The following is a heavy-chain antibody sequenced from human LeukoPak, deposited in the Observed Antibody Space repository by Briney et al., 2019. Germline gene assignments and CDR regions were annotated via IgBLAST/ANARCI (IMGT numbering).Heavy chain of an antibody. J-gene: IGHJ4*02. CDR2: INPNSGDT. V-gene: IGHV1-2*02. Sequence: ASVKVSCKASGYTITGYYIHWVRQAPGQGLEWMGWINPNSGDTNYAQKFQVRVTMTRDTSINTAFMELSRLRSDDTAVYYCARDRHWNQGNFDYWGQGTLVTVSS. CDR3: ARDRHWNQGNFDY. D-gene: IGHD1-1*01. CDR1: GYTITGYY.